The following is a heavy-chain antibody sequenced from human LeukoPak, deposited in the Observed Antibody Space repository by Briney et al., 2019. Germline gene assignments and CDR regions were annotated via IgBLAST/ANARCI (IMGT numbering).Heavy chain of an antibody. V-gene: IGHV4-30-4*08. CDR3: ARVSDVLRFLEWAYVDY. D-gene: IGHD3-3*01. J-gene: IGHJ4*02. CDR1: GGSISSGDYY. CDR2: IYYSGST. Sequence: SSQTLSLTCTVSGGSISSGDYYWSWIRQPPGKGLEWIVYIYYSGSTYYNPSLKSRVTISVDTSKNQFSLKLSSVTAADTAVYYCARVSDVLRFLEWAYVDYWGQGTLVTVSS.